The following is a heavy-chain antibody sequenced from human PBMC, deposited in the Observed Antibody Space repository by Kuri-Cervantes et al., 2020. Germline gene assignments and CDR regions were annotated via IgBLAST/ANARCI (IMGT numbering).Heavy chain of an antibody. J-gene: IGHJ4*02. V-gene: IGHV3-7*01. CDR1: GFTFSSYW. CDR2: IKQDGSEK. Sequence: GGSLRLSCAASGFTFSSYWMSWVRQAPGKGLEWVANIKQDGSEKYYVDSVRGRFTTSRDNAKNSLFLQMNSLRAEDTAVYYCASQLVGTRYFDYWGQGTLVTVSS. CDR3: ASQLVGTRYFDY. D-gene: IGHD1-26*01.